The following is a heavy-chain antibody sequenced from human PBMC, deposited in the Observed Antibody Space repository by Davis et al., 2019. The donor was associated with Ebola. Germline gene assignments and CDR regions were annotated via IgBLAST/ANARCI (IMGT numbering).Heavy chain of an antibody. D-gene: IGHD6-19*01. V-gene: IGHV1-46*03. CDR2: INPSGGST. CDR1: GYTFTGYF. CDR3: ARDDRQWLVRGTFDY. Sequence: ASVKVSCKTSGYTFTGYFVHWVRKAPGQGLEWMGIINPSGGSTSYAQKFQGRVTMTRDTSTSTVYMELSSLRSEDTAVYYCARDDRQWLVRGTFDYWGQGTLVTVSS. J-gene: IGHJ4*02.